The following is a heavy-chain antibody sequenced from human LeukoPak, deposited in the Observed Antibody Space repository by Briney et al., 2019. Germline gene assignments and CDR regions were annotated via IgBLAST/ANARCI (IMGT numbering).Heavy chain of an antibody. V-gene: IGHV3-48*02. J-gene: IGHJ5*02. CDR2: ISSSSSTI. Sequence: GGSLRLSCAASGFTFSSYSMNWVRQAPGKGLEWVSYISSSSSTIYYADSVKGRLTISRDNAKNSLYLQMNSLRDEDTAVYYCARSDYDSSGYYQNNWFDPWGQGTLVTVSS. CDR1: GFTFSSYS. D-gene: IGHD3-22*01. CDR3: ARSDYDSSGYYQNNWFDP.